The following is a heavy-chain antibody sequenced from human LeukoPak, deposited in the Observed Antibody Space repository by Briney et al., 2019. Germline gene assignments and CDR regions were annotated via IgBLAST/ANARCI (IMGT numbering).Heavy chain of an antibody. V-gene: IGHV1-69*05. J-gene: IGHJ6*03. CDR2: IIPIFGTA. CDR1: GGTFSSYA. Sequence: ASVKVSCKASGGTFSSYAISWVRQAPGQGLEWMGGIIPIFGTANYAQKFQGRVTITTDESTSTAYMELSSLRSEDTAVYYCARDLLDYGGNPYYYYYMDVWGKGTTVTVSS. D-gene: IGHD4-23*01. CDR3: ARDLLDYGGNPYYYYYMDV.